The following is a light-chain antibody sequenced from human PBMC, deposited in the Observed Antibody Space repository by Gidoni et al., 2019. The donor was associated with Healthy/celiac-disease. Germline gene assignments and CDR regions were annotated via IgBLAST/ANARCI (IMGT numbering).Light chain of an antibody. CDR2: LGS. CDR1: QSLLHSNGYNY. J-gene: IGKJ2*04. CDR3: MQALHSPCS. V-gene: IGKV2-28*01. Sequence: VMTQSPLSLPVTPGEPASISCRSSQSLLHSNGYNYLDWYLQKPGQSPQLLIYLGSNRASGVPYWFSGSVSVSDFTLTISRVSAEDVGVYSCMQALHSPCSFGQGTKLEIK.